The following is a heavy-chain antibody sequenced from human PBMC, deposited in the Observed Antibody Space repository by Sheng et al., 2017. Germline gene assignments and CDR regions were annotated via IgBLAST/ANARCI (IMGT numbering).Heavy chain of an antibody. Sequence: QVQLQESGPGLVKPSETLSLTCAVSGYSISSGYYWGWIRQPPGKGLEWIGSIYHSGSTYYNPSLKSRVTISVDTSKNQFSLKLSSVTAADTAVYYCARASYYYGSGWFDPWGQGTLVTVSS. CDR2: IYHSGST. CDR3: ARASYYYGSGWFDP. V-gene: IGHV4-38-2*01. J-gene: IGHJ5*02. D-gene: IGHD3-10*01. CDR1: GYSISSGYY.